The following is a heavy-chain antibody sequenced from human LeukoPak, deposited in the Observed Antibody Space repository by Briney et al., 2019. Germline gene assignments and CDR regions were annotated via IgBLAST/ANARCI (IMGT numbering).Heavy chain of an antibody. D-gene: IGHD3-16*01. Sequence: SVKASCKASGGTFSSYAISWVRQAPGQGLEWMGGIIPIFGTANYAQKFQGRVTITADESTSTAYMELSSLRSEDTAVYYCARARGDARHFDYWGQGTLVTVSS. J-gene: IGHJ4*02. CDR3: ARARGDARHFDY. V-gene: IGHV1-69*01. CDR2: IIPIFGTA. CDR1: GGTFSSYA.